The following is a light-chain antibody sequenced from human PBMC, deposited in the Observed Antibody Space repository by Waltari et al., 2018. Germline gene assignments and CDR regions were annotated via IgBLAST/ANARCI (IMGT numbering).Light chain of an antibody. CDR2: DAS. V-gene: IGKV3-11*01. CDR3: QQRSSWPYT. Sequence: EIVLTQSPATLSLSPGESATLFCRASQTVGTYLAWYQQKPGQPPRPLIFDASSRATGIPAKFRGSGSGTDFTLTVSNLEPEDFAVYFCQQRSSWPYTFGQGTRLEI. J-gene: IGKJ2*01. CDR1: QTVGTY.